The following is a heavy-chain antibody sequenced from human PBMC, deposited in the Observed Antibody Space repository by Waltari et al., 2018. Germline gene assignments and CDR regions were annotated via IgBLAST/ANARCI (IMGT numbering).Heavy chain of an antibody. J-gene: IGHJ5*02. D-gene: IGHD3-10*01. CDR3: ARGRRGTSGTNWFDP. CDR2: INPSGGST. CDR1: GYTLTSYY. Sequence: QVQLVQSGAEVKKPGASVQVSCKASGYTLTSYYIHWVRKAPGQGLEWMGIINPSGGSTSYAQKFQGRVTMTRDTSTSTVYMELSSLRSEDTAVYYCARGRRGTSGTNWFDPWGQGTLVTVSS. V-gene: IGHV1-46*01.